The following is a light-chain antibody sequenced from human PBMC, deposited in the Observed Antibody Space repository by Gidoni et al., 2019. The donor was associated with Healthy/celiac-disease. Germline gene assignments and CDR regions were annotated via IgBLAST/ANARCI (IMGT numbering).Light chain of an antibody. CDR1: SSNIGAGYD. Sequence: QSVLTQPPSVSGAQGQRGSISCTGSSSNIGAGYDVHWYQQLPGTAPKLLIYGNSNRPSGVPDRFSGSKSGTSSSLAITGLQAEDEADYYCQSYDSSLSGSGVVFGGGTKLTVL. J-gene: IGLJ2*01. CDR2: GNS. V-gene: IGLV1-40*01. CDR3: QSYDSSLSGSGVV.